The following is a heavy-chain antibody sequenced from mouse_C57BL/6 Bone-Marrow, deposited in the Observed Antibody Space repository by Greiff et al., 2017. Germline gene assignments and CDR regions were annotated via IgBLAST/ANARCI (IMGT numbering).Heavy chain of an antibody. CDR1: GFTFSSYA. J-gene: IGHJ2*01. CDR2: ISDGGSYT. CDR3: ARGVTTVDYFDY. D-gene: IGHD1-1*01. V-gene: IGHV5-4*03. Sequence: EVKLVESGGGLVKPGGSLKLSCAASGFTFSSYAMSWVRQTPEKRLEWVATISDGGSYTYYPDNVKGRFTIFRDNAKNNLYLQMSHLKSEDTAMYYCARGVTTVDYFDYWGQGTTLTVSS.